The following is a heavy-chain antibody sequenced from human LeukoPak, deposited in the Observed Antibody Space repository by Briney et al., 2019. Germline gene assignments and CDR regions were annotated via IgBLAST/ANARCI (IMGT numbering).Heavy chain of an antibody. CDR1: GGSISSSSYY. J-gene: IGHJ4*02. CDR3: ARGFYGAGSHFDY. Sequence: TSETLSLTCTVSGGSISSSSYYWGWIRQPLGKGLEWIGSIYYSGSTSYNPSLKSRVTISVDMSRNQLSLRLTSVTAADTAVYYCARGFYGAGSHFDYWGQGTLVTVSS. V-gene: IGHV4-39*07. D-gene: IGHD3-10*01. CDR2: IYYSGST.